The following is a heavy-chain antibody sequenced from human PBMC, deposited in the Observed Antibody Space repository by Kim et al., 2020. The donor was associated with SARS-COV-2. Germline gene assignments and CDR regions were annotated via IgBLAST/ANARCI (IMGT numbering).Heavy chain of an antibody. CDR2: MNPDGSQK. CDR3: TKGTQPTSGFDY. D-gene: IGHD1-7*01. J-gene: IGHJ4*02. V-gene: IGHV3-7*01. Sequence: GGSLRLSCAASKFAFSSSYMGWVRQAPGKGLEWVANMNPDGSQKYYVAFVKGRFTISRDNAKNSLSLQMNALRTDDTGVYYCTKGTQPTSGFDYWGQGTL. CDR1: KFAFSSSY.